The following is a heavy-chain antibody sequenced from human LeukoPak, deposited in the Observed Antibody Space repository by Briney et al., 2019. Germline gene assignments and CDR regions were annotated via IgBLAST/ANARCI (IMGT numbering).Heavy chain of an antibody. J-gene: IGHJ3*02. V-gene: IGHV3-21*01. CDR3: AGEEVVTTVYEAFNI. Sequence: GGSLRLSCAASGFTFSSYAMHWVRQAPGKGLEWVSSISGRSSFIYYADSVKGRFTISRDNTKNSLYLQMNSLRAEDTAVYFCAGEEVVTTVYEAFNIWGQGTMVTVSS. CDR2: ISGRSSFI. D-gene: IGHD2/OR15-2a*01. CDR1: GFTFSSYA.